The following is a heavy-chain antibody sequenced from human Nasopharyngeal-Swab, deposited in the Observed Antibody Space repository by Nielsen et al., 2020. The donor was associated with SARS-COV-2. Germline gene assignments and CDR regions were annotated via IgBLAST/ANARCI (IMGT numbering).Heavy chain of an antibody. CDR2: IDTSGT. CDR1: GDSIGSGKYY. CDR3: VRDSPMTRAVIVEY. J-gene: IGHJ4*02. D-gene: IGHD3-10*01. Sequence: SETLSLTCTVSGDSIGSGKYYWGWIRQSAGKGLEWLGRIDTSGTTYNPSLKSRVTMSLDTSKNEFSLKVNSVTAADTPVYYCVRDSPMTRAVIVEYWGQGTLVTVSS. V-gene: IGHV4-61*02.